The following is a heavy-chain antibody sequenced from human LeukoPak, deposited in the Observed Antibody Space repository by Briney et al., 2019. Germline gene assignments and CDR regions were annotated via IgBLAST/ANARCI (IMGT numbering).Heavy chain of an antibody. V-gene: IGHV3-30*18. CDR2: ISYDGSNK. Sequence: PGRSLRLSCAAPGFTFSSYGMHWVRQAPGKGLEWVAVISYDGSNKYYADSVKGRFTISRDNSKNTLYLQMNSLRAEDTAVYYCAKDRQFAAVAGTFDYWGQGTLVTVSS. CDR3: AKDRQFAAVAGTFDY. D-gene: IGHD6-19*01. J-gene: IGHJ4*02. CDR1: GFTFSSYG.